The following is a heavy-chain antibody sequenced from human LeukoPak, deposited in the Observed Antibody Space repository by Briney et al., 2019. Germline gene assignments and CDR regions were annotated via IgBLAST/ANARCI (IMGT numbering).Heavy chain of an antibody. CDR2: IYYSGST. J-gene: IGHJ4*02. Sequence: SETLSLTCTVSGGSISSSSYYWGWIRQPPGKGLEWIRSIYYSGSTYYNPSLKSRVTISVDTSKNQFSLKLSSVTAADTAVYYCARRNYYGSGSYVAYWGQGTLVTVSS. CDR3: ARRNYYGSGSYVAY. V-gene: IGHV4-39*01. CDR1: GGSISSSSYY. D-gene: IGHD3-10*01.